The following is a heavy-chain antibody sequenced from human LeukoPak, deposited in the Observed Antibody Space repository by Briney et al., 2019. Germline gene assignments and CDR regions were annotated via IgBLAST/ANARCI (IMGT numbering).Heavy chain of an antibody. J-gene: IGHJ4*02. CDR2: ISSSSTYI. CDR1: GFTFSSYS. Sequence: PGGSLRLSCVASGFTFSSYSMNWVRQAPGKGLEWVSSISSSSTYIYYTDSMKGRFTISRDNAKNTVSLQMNNLRAEDTAVYYCVTFYETYWGRGTLVTVSS. D-gene: IGHD2/OR15-2a*01. V-gene: IGHV3-21*01. CDR3: VTFYETY.